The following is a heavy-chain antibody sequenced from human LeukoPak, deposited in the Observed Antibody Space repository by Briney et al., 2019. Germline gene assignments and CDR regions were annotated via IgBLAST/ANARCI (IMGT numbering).Heavy chain of an antibody. J-gene: IGHJ3*02. Sequence: SETLSLTCGVYGGSFSGYYWSWIRQPPGKGLEWIGEINHGGTTNYNPSLKSRVTISVDTSKNQFTLKLTSVTAADTAMYYCARRNDFDIWGPGTMVTVSS. CDR3: ARRNDFDI. CDR1: GGSFSGYY. V-gene: IGHV4-34*01. CDR2: INHGGTT.